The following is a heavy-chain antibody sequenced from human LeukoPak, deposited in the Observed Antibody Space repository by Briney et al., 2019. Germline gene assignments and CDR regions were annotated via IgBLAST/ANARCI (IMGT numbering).Heavy chain of an antibody. CDR1: GFTFCSYE. J-gene: IGHJ4*02. Sequence: GGSLRRSCSASGFTFCSYEMNWLRPAPGKGREGVSYFSSSDNIISYADSVKGRFTSSIDNHKNSLYLQMNILRADDISIYYCARDLDGGFFFDFWGEGTRVTVS. D-gene: IGHD4-23*01. CDR2: FSSSDNII. V-gene: IGHV3-48*03. CDR3: ARDLDGGFFFDF.